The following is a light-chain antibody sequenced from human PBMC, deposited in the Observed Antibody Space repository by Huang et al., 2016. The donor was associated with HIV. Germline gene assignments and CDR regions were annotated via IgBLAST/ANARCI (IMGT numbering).Light chain of an antibody. CDR1: QGLSSQ. J-gene: IGKJ2*01. V-gene: IGKV1-12*01. CDR2: AAS. CDR3: QQAISFPYT. Sequence: DIQMTQSPSSVSASVGDRVTITCRASQGLSSQLAWYQQKPGKAPKLLIFAASSLQSGVPSRFSGSGSGTDCTLTISSLQPEDFATYFCQQAISFPYTFGQGTKLEIK.